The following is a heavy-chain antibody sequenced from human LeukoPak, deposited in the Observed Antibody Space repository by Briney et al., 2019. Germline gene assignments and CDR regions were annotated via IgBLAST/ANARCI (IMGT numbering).Heavy chain of an antibody. CDR2: ISTYNGNT. D-gene: IGHD3-10*01. J-gene: IGHJ5*02. V-gene: IGHV1-18*01. CDR1: GYTFSSYA. Sequence: ASVKVSCKASGYTFSSYAITWVRQAPGQGLEWMGWISTYNGNTKYAQKFQGRVTMTTDTSTTTAYMELRSLRSDDTAMYYCARAGRIRYYGSGSYHNDRRFDPWGQGTLVTVSP. CDR3: ARAGRIRYYGSGSYHNDRRFDP.